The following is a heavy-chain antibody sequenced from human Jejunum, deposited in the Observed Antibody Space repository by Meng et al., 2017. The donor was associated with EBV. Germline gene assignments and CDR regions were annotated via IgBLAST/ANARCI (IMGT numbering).Heavy chain of an antibody. Sequence: QVQLCQSGSGLKKPGALVKVSCKASGYTFTSSGINWVRQAPGQGLEWMGWINTNTGYPTYAQDFTGRFVFSLDTSVSTAYLQITSLSTEDNAVYYCARVRPGGGWFDPWGQGTLVTVSS. CDR2: INTNTGYP. CDR1: GYTFTSSG. V-gene: IGHV7-4-1*02. D-gene: IGHD2-8*02. CDR3: ARVRPGGGWFDP. J-gene: IGHJ5*02.